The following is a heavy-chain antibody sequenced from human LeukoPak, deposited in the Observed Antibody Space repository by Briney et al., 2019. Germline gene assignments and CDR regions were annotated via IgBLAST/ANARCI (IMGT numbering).Heavy chain of an antibody. CDR2: IYQSGSGSS. J-gene: IGHJ4*02. V-gene: IGHV4-39*01. D-gene: IGHD3-3*01. CDR3: ASTLRFLPYRRFDY. Sequence: SETLSLTCSVSGGSIISSNYYWGWIRQPPGKGLEWIGSIYQSGSGSSYYNPSLRSRVTISGDTSKNQFFLRLSSVTAADTAEYYCASTLRFLPYRRFDYWGQGTLVTVPS. CDR1: GGSIISSNYY.